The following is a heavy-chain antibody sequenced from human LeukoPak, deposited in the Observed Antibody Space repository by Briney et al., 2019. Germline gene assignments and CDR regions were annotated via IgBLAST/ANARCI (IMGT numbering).Heavy chain of an antibody. D-gene: IGHD2-21*01. CDR3: ARRRLGHAFDI. CDR1: GGSISSTSYY. V-gene: IGHV4-39*02. Sequence: SETLSLTCTVSGGSISSTSYYWGCIRQPPGKGLEWIGTISYSGISYYSPSLESRVTISVDTSKNHFSLRVSPVTAADTAVYYCARRRLGHAFDIWGQGTMVTVSS. CDR2: ISYSGIS. J-gene: IGHJ3*02.